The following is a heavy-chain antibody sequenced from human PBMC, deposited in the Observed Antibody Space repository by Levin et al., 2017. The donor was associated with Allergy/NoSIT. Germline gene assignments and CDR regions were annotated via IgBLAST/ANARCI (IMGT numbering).Heavy chain of an antibody. CDR2: ISSSSSYI. CDR3: ARTNVLLWFGELSTNSPDAFDI. Sequence: SCAASGFTFSSYSMNWVRQAPGKGLEWVSSISSSSSYIYYADSVKGRFTISRDNAKNSLYLQMNSLRAEDTAVYYCARTNVLLWFGELSTNSPDAFDIWGQGTMVTVSS. D-gene: IGHD3-10*01. J-gene: IGHJ3*02. V-gene: IGHV3-21*01. CDR1: GFTFSSYS.